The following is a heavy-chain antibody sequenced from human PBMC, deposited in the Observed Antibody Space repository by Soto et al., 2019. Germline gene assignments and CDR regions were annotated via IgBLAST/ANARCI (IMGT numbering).Heavy chain of an antibody. D-gene: IGHD3-10*01. Sequence: SETLSLTCTVSGGSISSGGYSWSWIRQHPGKGLEWIGYIYYSGSTYYNPSLKSRVTISVDTSKNQFSLKLSSVTAADTAVYYCARDRRDLWVRGPIGMDVWGQGTTVTVSS. V-gene: IGHV4-31*03. CDR3: ARDRRDLWVRGPIGMDV. J-gene: IGHJ6*02. CDR1: GGSISSGGYS. CDR2: IYYSGST.